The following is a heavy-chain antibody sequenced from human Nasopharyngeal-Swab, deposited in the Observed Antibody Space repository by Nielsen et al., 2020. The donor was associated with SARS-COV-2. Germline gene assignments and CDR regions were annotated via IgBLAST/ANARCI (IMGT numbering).Heavy chain of an antibody. Sequence: VRQAPGKGLEWVSAISGSGGSTYYADSVKGRFTISRDNSKNTLYLQMNSLRAEDTAVYYCANGIAVFDYWGQGTLVT. CDR2: ISGSGGST. CDR3: ANGIAVFDY. J-gene: IGHJ4*02. V-gene: IGHV3-23*01. D-gene: IGHD6-19*01.